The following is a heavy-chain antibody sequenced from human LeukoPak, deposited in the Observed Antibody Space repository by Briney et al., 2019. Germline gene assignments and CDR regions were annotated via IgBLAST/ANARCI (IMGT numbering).Heavy chain of an antibody. J-gene: IGHJ4*02. D-gene: IGHD3-3*01. CDR1: GFTFSSYG. V-gene: IGHV3-64*01. CDR3: ATSRYYDFWSGYYEY. Sequence: GGSLRLSCAASGFTFSSYGMNWVRQAPGKGLEYVSAISSNGRSTYYANSVKGRFTIFRDNSKNTLYLQMGSLRAEDMAVYYCATSRYYDFWSGYYEYWGQGTLVTVSS. CDR2: ISSNGRST.